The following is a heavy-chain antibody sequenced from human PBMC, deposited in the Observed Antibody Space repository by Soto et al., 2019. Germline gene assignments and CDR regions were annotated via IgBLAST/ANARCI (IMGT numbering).Heavy chain of an antibody. D-gene: IGHD2-15*01. CDR2: IYYSGST. V-gene: IGHV4-39*01. CDR3: ARHGGYCSGGSCYLVSNWFDP. CDR1: GGSISSSSYY. Sequence: SETLSLTCTVSGGSISSSSYYWGWIRQPPGKGLEWIGSIYYSGSTYYNPSLKSRVTISVDTSKNQFSLKLSSVTAADTAVYYCARHGGYCSGGSCYLVSNWFDPWGQGTLVTVSS. J-gene: IGHJ5*02.